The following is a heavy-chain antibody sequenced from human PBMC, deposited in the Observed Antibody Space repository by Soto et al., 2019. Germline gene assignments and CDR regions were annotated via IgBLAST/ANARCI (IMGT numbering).Heavy chain of an antibody. CDR3: ARVSYDFWSGYYSYYFDY. CDR2: IYYSGST. CDR1: GGSISSGGYY. Sequence: QVQLQESGPGLVKPSQTLSLTCTVSGGSISSGGYYWSWIRQHPGKGLEWIGYIYYSGSTYYNPSRKSRVTVSVDTSKNQFSLKLSSVTAADTAVYYCARVSYDFWSGYYSYYFDYWGQGTLVTVSS. J-gene: IGHJ4*02. D-gene: IGHD3-3*01. V-gene: IGHV4-31*03.